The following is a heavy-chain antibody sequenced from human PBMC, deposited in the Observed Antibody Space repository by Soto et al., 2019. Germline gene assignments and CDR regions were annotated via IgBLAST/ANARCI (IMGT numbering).Heavy chain of an antibody. CDR1: GFTFSSYA. CDR3: ERWPDWGYQVDY. CDR2: ISYDGSNK. D-gene: IGHD7-27*01. J-gene: IGHJ4*02. Sequence: QVQLVESGGGVVQPGRSLRLSCAASGFTFSSYAMHWVRQAPGKGLEWVAVISYDGSNKYYADSVKGRFTISRDNSKNTLYLQMNSMRAEDTAVYYGERWPDWGYQVDYWGQGTLVTVSS. V-gene: IGHV3-30-3*01.